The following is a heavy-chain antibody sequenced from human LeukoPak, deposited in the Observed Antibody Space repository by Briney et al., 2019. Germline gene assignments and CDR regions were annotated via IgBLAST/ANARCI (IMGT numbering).Heavy chain of an antibody. Sequence: PGGSLRLSCAASGLTFSSYEMNWVRQAPGKGLEWVSYISSSGSTIYYADSVKGRFTISRDNAKNSLYLQMNSLRAEDTAVYYCASPGNYYYYYYMDVWGKGTTVTVSS. CDR3: ASPGNYYYYYYMDV. CDR1: GLTFSSYE. J-gene: IGHJ6*03. V-gene: IGHV3-48*03. CDR2: ISSSGSTI.